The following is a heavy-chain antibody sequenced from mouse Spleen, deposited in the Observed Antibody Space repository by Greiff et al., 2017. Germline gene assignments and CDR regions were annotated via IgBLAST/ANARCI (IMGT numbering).Heavy chain of an antibody. CDR2: IDPETGGT. CDR1: GYTSTDYE. V-gene: IGHV1-15*01. J-gene: IGHJ3*01. Sequence: QVQLQQSGAELVRPGASVTLSCKASGYTSTDYEMHWVKQTPVHGLEWIGAIDPETGGTAYNQKFKGKAILTADKSSSTAYMELRSLTSEDSAVYYCTLMYYDYVGFAYWGQGTLVTVSA. D-gene: IGHD2-4*01. CDR3: TLMYYDYVGFAY.